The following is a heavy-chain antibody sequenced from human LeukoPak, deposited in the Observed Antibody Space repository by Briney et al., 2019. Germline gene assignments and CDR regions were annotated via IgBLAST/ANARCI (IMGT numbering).Heavy chain of an antibody. Sequence: GGSLRLSCAASGFTFSDYCMSWIRQAPGKGLEWVSYISSSGSTIYYADSVKGRFTISRDNAEKSLYLQMNSLRAEDTAVYYCARVAADGPDYWGQGTLVTVSS. CDR3: ARVAADGPDY. V-gene: IGHV3-11*01. D-gene: IGHD6-13*01. CDR2: ISSSGSTI. CDR1: GFTFSDYC. J-gene: IGHJ4*02.